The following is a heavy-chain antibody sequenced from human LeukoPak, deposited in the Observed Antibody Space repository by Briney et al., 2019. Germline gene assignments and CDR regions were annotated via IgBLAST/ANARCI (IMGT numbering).Heavy chain of an antibody. J-gene: IGHJ4*02. V-gene: IGHV3-74*01. CDR1: GFTLNNHW. Sequence: PGGSLRLSCVASGFTLNNHWMHWVRQVPGKGPVWVSRINSDGSSTRHADSVKGRFTISRDNAKNTLYLQMNSLRVGDTAVYYCARELVVRAGDYFEYRGQGTLVTVSS. CDR3: ARELVVRAGDYFEY. D-gene: IGHD2-2*01. CDR2: INSDGSST.